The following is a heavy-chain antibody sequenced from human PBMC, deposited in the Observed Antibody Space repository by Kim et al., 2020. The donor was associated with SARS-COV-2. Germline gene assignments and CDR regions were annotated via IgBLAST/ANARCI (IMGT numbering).Heavy chain of an antibody. CDR3: ARVTPYDSYIVVVPAENYGMDV. V-gene: IGHV1-2*02. Sequence: ASVKVSCKASGYTFTGYYMHWVRQAPGQGLEWMGWINPNSGGTNYAQKFQGRVTMTRDTSISTAYMELSRLRSDDTAVYYCARVTPYDSYIVVVPAENYGMDVWGQGTTVTVSS. CDR1: GYTFTGYY. J-gene: IGHJ6*02. CDR2: INPNSGGT. D-gene: IGHD2-2*01.